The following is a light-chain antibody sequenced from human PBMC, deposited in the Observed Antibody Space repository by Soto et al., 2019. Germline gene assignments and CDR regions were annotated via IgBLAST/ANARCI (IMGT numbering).Light chain of an antibody. J-gene: IGLJ1*01. CDR3: AAWGDSLNGRV. CDR1: SSNIGSNT. CDR2: SHN. Sequence: QSVLTQPPSASGTPGQRVTISCSGSSSNIGSNTVNWYQQLPGTAPKLLIYSHNQRPSGVPDRFSGSKSGTSASLAISGLQSEDEADYYCAAWGDSLNGRVFGTGTKVTVL. V-gene: IGLV1-44*01.